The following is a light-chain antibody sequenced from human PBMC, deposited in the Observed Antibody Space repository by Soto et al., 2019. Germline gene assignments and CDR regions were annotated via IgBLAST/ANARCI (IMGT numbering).Light chain of an antibody. CDR2: DAS. V-gene: IGKV3-11*01. CDR1: QSVGTY. J-gene: IGKJ4*01. CDR3: QQRSNWPLA. Sequence: EIVLTQSPATLSLSPGERATLSCRASQSVGTYLAWYQLKHGQAPRLLIYDASNTATGIPARFSGSGSGTDFTLTITSLEPDDFAVYYCQQRSNWPLAFGGGTKVEIK.